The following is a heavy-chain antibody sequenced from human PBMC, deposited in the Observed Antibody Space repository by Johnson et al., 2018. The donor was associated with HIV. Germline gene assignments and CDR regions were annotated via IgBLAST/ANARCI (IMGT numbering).Heavy chain of an antibody. CDR1: GVTFSSHA. D-gene: IGHD6-19*01. CDR3: ARERVAVTGPTREFDI. Sequence: QVQLVESGGGAVQPGRSLRLSCAASGVTFSSHAMHWVRQAPGKGLDWVTVISYDGSNKYYADSVKGRFTISRDNSKNTLHLQMNSLRPEDTAVYYCARERVAVTGPTREFDIWGQGTMVTVSS. V-gene: IGHV3-30-3*01. CDR2: ISYDGSNK. J-gene: IGHJ3*02.